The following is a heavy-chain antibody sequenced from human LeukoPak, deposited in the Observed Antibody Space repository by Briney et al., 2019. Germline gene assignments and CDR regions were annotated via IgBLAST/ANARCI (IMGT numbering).Heavy chain of an antibody. J-gene: IGHJ3*02. Sequence: GGSLRLSCLATGFTFSDFAMNWVRQAPGKGLEWVSHVGGGRANTYYADSVKGRFTISRDDSKSTLYLHLTSLRADDTAVYFCAKDMVQRNAVSDPFDIWGQGTMVTVSS. CDR3: AKDMVQRNAVSDPFDI. CDR1: GFTFSDFA. D-gene: IGHD3-10*01. CDR2: VGGGRANT. V-gene: IGHV3-23*01.